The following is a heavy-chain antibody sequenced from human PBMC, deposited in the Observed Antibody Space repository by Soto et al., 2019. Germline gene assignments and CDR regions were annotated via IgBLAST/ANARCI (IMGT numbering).Heavy chain of an antibody. J-gene: IGHJ6*02. CDR2: ISYDGSNK. V-gene: IGHV3-30-3*01. D-gene: IGHD6-19*01. CDR1: GFTFSSYA. CDR3: ARVPRSGWHEVYYYYYGMDV. Sequence: ALRLSCAASGFTFSSYAMHWVRQAPGKGLEWVAVISYDGSNKYYADSVKGRFTISRDNSKNTLYLQMNSLRAEDTAVYYCARVPRSGWHEVYYYYYGMDVWGQGTTVTVSS.